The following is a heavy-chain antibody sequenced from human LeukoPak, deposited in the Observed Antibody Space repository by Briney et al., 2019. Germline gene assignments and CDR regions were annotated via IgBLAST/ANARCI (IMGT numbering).Heavy chain of an antibody. CDR1: GGSFSGYY. CDR2: IYHSGST. CDR3: ATAMVRGVIYYYFDD. V-gene: IGHV4-34*01. D-gene: IGHD3-10*01. Sequence: SETLSLTCAVYGGSFSGYYWSWIRQPPGKGLEWIGSIYHSGSTYYNPSLKSRVTISVDTSKNQFSLKLSSVTAADTAVYYCATAMVRGVIYYYFDDWGQGTLVTVSS. J-gene: IGHJ4*02.